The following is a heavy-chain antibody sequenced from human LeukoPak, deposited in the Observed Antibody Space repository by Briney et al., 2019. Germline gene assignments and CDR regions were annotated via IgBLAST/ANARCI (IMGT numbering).Heavy chain of an antibody. D-gene: IGHD2-15*01. CDR2: INPNSGGT. Sequence: ASVKVSCKASGYTFTSYGISWVRQAPGQGLEWMGWINPNSGGTNYAQKFQGRVTMTRDTSISTAYMELSRLRSDDTAVYYCAREEHCSGGSCPAHDMDVWGKGTTVTVSS. V-gene: IGHV1-2*02. CDR1: GYTFTSYG. J-gene: IGHJ6*03. CDR3: AREEHCSGGSCPAHDMDV.